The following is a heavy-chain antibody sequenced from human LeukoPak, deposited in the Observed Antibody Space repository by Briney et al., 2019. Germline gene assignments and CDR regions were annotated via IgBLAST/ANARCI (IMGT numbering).Heavy chain of an antibody. CDR2: TYYKSAWYN. J-gene: IGHJ4*02. Sequence: SQTLSLTCAISGDSVSRDSIDWNWIRQSPSRGLEWLGRTYYKSAWYNDYAVSVKGRIIINPDTSKNQFSLQLNSVTPEDTAVYYCARGTGWPQFDYWGQGTLVTVSS. CDR3: ARGTGWPQFDY. D-gene: IGHD6-19*01. CDR1: GDSVSRDSID. V-gene: IGHV6-1*01.